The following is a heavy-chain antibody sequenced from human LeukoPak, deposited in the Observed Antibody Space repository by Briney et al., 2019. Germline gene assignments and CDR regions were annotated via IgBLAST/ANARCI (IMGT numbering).Heavy chain of an antibody. Sequence: PSETLSLTCTVSGGSISSYYWSWIRQPPGKGLEWIGYIYYSGSTNYNPSLKSRVTISVDTSKNQFSLKLSSVTAADTAVYYCARGGWEPLGDWGQGTLVTVSS. D-gene: IGHD1-26*01. CDR3: ARGGWEPLGD. V-gene: IGHV4-59*01. J-gene: IGHJ4*02. CDR1: GGSISSYY. CDR2: IYYSGST.